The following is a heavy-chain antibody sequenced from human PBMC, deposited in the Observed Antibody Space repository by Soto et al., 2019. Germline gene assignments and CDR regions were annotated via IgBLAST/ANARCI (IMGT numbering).Heavy chain of an antibody. D-gene: IGHD3-22*01. CDR3: AKGSSDYYDSSGLIDY. CDR2: ISYDGSNK. V-gene: IGHV3-30*18. CDR1: GFTFSSYG. Sequence: PGGSLRLSCAASGFTFSSYGMHWVRQAPGKGLEWVAVISYDGSNKYYADSVKGRFTISRDNSKNTLYLQMNSLRAEDTAVYYCAKGSSDYYDSSGLIDYWGQGTLVTVSS. J-gene: IGHJ4*02.